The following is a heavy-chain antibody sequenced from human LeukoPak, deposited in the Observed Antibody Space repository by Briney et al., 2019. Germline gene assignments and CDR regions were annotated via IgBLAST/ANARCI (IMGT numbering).Heavy chain of an antibody. J-gene: IGHJ4*02. V-gene: IGHV4-59*01. CDR3: ARGPAGGPYFDY. CDR2: IYYSGST. Sequence: SETLSLTCTVSGGSISSSYWSWIRQPPGKGLEWIGYIYYSGSTNYNPSLTSRVTISVDTSKNQFSLKLSSVTAADTAVYYCARGPAGGPYFDYWGQGTLVTVSS. CDR1: GGSISSSY. D-gene: IGHD1-26*01.